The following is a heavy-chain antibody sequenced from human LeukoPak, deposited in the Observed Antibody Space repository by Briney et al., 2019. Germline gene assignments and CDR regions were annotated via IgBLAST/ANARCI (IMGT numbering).Heavy chain of an antibody. Sequence: SETLSLTCTVSGGSISSYYWSWIRQPPGKGLEWIGYIYYSGSTNYNPSLKSRVTISVDTSKNQFSLKLSSVTAADTAVYYCAREGSGSYNWFDPWGQGTLVTVSS. CDR1: GGSISSYY. CDR3: AREGSGSYNWFDP. V-gene: IGHV4-59*01. D-gene: IGHD3-10*01. CDR2: IYYSGST. J-gene: IGHJ5*02.